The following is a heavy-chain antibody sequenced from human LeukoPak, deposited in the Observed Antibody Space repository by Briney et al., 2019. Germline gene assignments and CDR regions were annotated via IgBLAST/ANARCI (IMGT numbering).Heavy chain of an antibody. CDR1: GYTFTSYD. CDR2: INSNSGGT. J-gene: IGHJ6*04. Sequence: ASVKVSCKASGYTFTSYDISWVRQAPGQGLEWMGWINSNSGGTNYAQKFQGRVAMTRDTSISTAYMELSRLRSDDTALYYCARESQEGYYYDNSGMDVWGKGTTVTVSS. CDR3: ARESQEGYYYDNSGMDV. D-gene: IGHD3-22*01. V-gene: IGHV1-2*02.